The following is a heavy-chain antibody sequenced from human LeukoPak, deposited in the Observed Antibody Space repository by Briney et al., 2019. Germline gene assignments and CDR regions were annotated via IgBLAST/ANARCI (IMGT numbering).Heavy chain of an antibody. J-gene: IGHJ6*02. Sequence: PGGSLRLSCAASGFTFSSYAMHWVRQAPGKGLEWVAVISYDGSNKYYADFVKGRFTISRDNAKNSLYLQMNSLRAEDTAVYYCAREGIAAYYYGMDVWGQGTTVTVSS. D-gene: IGHD6-25*01. CDR3: AREGIAAYYYGMDV. CDR1: GFTFSSYA. CDR2: ISYDGSNK. V-gene: IGHV3-30-3*01.